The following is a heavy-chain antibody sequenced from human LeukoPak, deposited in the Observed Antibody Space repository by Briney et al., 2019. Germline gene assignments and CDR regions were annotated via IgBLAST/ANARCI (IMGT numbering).Heavy chain of an antibody. CDR2: IYHSGST. Sequence: SQTLSLTCTVSGGSISSGGYYWSWIRQPPGKGLEWIGYIYHSGSTYYNPSLKSRVTISVDRSKNQFSLKLSSVTAADTAVYYCARDQDEWELGRSNWFDPWGQGTLVTVSS. D-gene: IGHD1-26*01. V-gene: IGHV4-30-2*01. CDR1: GGSISSGGYY. J-gene: IGHJ5*02. CDR3: ARDQDEWELGRSNWFDP.